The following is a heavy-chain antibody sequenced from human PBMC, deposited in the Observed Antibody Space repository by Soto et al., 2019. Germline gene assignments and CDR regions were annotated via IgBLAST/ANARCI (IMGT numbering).Heavy chain of an antibody. Sequence: SETLSLTCTVSGGSISSYYWSWIRQPPGKGLEWIGYIYYSGSTNYNPSLKSRVTISVDTSKNQFSLKLSSVTAADTAVYYCAGGHGSGSYYNPLLFAYYYYGMDVWGQGTTVTVSS. CDR2: IYYSGST. V-gene: IGHV4-59*01. CDR1: GGSISSYY. CDR3: AGGHGSGSYYNPLLFAYYYYGMDV. D-gene: IGHD3-10*01. J-gene: IGHJ6*02.